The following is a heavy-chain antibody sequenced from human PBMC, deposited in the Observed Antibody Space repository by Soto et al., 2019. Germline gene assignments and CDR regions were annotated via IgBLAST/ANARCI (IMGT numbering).Heavy chain of an antibody. J-gene: IGHJ5*02. CDR2: IYYSGST. V-gene: IGHV4-59*01. CDR1: GGSISSYY. D-gene: IGHD2-21*02. Sequence: SETLSLTCTVSGGSISSYYWSWIRQPQGKGLEWIGYIYYSGSTNYNPSLKSRVTISVDTSKNQFSLKLSSVTAADTAVYYCARERWDCGGDCYMFDPWGHGTLVTVSS. CDR3: ARERWDCGGDCYMFDP.